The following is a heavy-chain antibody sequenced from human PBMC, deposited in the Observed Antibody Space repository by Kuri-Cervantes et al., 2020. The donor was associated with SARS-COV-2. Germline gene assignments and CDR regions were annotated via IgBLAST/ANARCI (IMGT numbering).Heavy chain of an antibody. D-gene: IGHD2-2*01. CDR3: ARGGTYCSDISCYGYYYYYGMDV. V-gene: IGHV4-59*01. J-gene: IGHJ6*02. Sequence: SETLSLTCTVSDGSISNYYWSWIRQPPGKGLEWIGYIYHSGSTNYNPSLNSRVTISIDTSKNQFALRLSTVTAADTAVYYCARGGTYCSDISCYGYYYYYGMDVWGQGTTVTVSS. CDR1: DGSISNYY. CDR2: IYHSGST.